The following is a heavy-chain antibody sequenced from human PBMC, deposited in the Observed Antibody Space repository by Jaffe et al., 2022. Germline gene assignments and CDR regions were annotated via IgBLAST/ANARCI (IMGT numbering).Heavy chain of an antibody. Sequence: EVQLVESGGGLVQPGRSLRLSCTASGFTFGDYAMSWVRQAPGKGLEWVGFIRSKAYGGTTEYAASVKGRFTISRDDSKSIAYLQMNSLKTEDTAVYYCTNGFEWELLEFDYWGQGTLVTVSS. J-gene: IGHJ4*02. V-gene: IGHV3-49*04. D-gene: IGHD1-26*01. CDR3: TNGFEWELLEFDY. CDR2: IRSKAYGGTT. CDR1: GFTFGDYA.